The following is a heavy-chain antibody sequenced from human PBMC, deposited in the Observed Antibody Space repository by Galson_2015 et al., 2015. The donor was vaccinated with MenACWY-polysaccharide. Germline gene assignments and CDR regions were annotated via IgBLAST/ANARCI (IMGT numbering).Heavy chain of an antibody. CDR3: TIFCAYFHCIRVSVDAFDI. CDR2: IRSKAYGGTP. Sequence: SLRLSCAASGFNFGDYGMIWVRQAPGKGLEWISLIRSKAYGGTPESAASVKGRFTMSRDDSKRIAYLQMNSLNNEDTAVYYCTIFCAYFHCIRVSVDAFDIWAHGTLLTV. CDR1: GFNFGDYG. V-gene: IGHV3-49*04. D-gene: IGHD2-15*01. J-gene: IGHJ3*02.